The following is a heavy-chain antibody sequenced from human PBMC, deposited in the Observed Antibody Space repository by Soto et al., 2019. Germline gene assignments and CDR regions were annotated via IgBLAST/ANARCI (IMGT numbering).Heavy chain of an antibody. CDR1: GFTFNTYA. Sequence: GGSLRLSCAASGFTFNTYAMSWVRQAPGKGLEWVSAISGSGGSTYYADSVKGRFTISRDNSKNTLYLQMNSLRAEDTAVYYCARAVGRDCSGGSCYDMDVWGKGTTVTVSS. V-gene: IGHV3-23*01. CDR3: ARAVGRDCSGGSCYDMDV. CDR2: ISGSGGST. J-gene: IGHJ6*03. D-gene: IGHD2-15*01.